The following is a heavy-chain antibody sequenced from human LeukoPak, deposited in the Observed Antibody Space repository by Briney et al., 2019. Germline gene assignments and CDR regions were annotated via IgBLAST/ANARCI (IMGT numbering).Heavy chain of an antibody. Sequence: SETLSLTCTVSGGSISSYYWSWIRQPPGKGLEWIGYIYYSGTTDYSPSLRSRVTMSLDTSKNQFSLKLSPVTTADTAVYYCARMGAIAGASANPDYWGQGTLVSVSS. CDR2: IYYSGTT. CDR3: ARMGAIAGASANPDY. J-gene: IGHJ4*02. V-gene: IGHV4-59*01. CDR1: GGSISSYY. D-gene: IGHD4/OR15-4a*01.